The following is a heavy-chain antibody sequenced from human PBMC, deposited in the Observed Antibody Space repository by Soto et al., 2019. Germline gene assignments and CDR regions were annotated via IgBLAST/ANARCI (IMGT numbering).Heavy chain of an antibody. V-gene: IGHV3-23*01. D-gene: IGHD2-2*01. Sequence: GSLRLSCAASGFTFSSYAMTWVRQAPGKGLEWVSSISFSDGGTYYADSVRGRFSISRDNSKNTFYLQLNSLRVEDTAVYYCARLDPGYCSSSSCRDFDYWGQGTLVTVSS. CDR2: ISFSDGGT. J-gene: IGHJ4*02. CDR1: GFTFSSYA. CDR3: ARLDPGYCSSSSCRDFDY.